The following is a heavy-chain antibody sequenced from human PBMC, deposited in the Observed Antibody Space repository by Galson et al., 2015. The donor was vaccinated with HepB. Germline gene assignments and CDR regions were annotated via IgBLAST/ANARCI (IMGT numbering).Heavy chain of an antibody. V-gene: IGHV2-70*11. CDR3: ARIVVNTAAGNFLDY. CDR2: IDWDDDK. J-gene: IGHJ4*02. Sequence: PALVKPTQTLTLTCTFSGFSLSTSGMCVSWIRQPPGKALEWLARIDWDDDKYYSTSLKTRLTISKDTSKNQVVLTMTNMDPVDTATYYCARIVVNTAAGNFLDYWGQGTLVTVSS. D-gene: IGHD6-13*01. CDR1: GFSLSTSGMC.